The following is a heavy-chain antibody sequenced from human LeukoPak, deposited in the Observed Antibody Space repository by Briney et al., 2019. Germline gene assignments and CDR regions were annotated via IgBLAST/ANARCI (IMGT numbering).Heavy chain of an antibody. J-gene: IGHJ4*02. CDR3: ARHRYCGGDCYRGASY. CDR1: GGSFSGYY. Sequence: ASETLSLTCAVYGGSFSGYYWSWIRQPPGKGLEWIGEINHSGSTNYNPSLKSRVTISVDTSKNQFSLKLSSVTAADTVVYYCARHRYCGGDCYRGASYWGQGTLVTVSS. V-gene: IGHV4-34*01. D-gene: IGHD2-21*02. CDR2: INHSGST.